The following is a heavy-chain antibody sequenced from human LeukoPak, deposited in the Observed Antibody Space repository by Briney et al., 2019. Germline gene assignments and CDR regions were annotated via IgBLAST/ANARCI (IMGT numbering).Heavy chain of an antibody. CDR3: ARVLRGDCDY. CDR1: GFTFSSYS. D-gene: IGHD4-17*01. J-gene: IGHJ4*02. CDR2: ISSSSCTI. Sequence: GGSLRLSCAASGFTFSSYSTNWVRQAPGKGLEWVSYISSSSCTIYYADSVKGRFTISRDNAKNSLYLQMNSLRDEDTAVYYCARVLRGDCDYWGQGTLVTVSS. V-gene: IGHV3-48*02.